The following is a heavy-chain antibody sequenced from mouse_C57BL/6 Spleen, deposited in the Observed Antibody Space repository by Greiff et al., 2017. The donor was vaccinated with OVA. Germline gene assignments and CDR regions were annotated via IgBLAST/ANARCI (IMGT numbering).Heavy chain of an antibody. CDR3: ARDPSPDY. CDR1: GYSITSGYY. Sequence: EVQLQESGPGLVKPSQSLSLTCSVTGYSITSGYYWNWIRQFPGNKLEWMGYISYDGSNNYNPSLNNRISITRDTSKNQFFLKLNSVTTEDTATYYCARDPSPDYWGQGTSVTVSS. CDR2: ISYDGSN. V-gene: IGHV3-6*01. J-gene: IGHJ4*01. D-gene: IGHD6-1*01.